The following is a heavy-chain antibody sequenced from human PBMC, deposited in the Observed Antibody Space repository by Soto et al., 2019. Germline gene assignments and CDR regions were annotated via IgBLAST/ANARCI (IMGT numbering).Heavy chain of an antibody. J-gene: IGHJ4*02. Sequence: ASVTVSCKASGYIFTIYRIHWVRQAPGQNPEWMGCIDADTGDTEYSREVQGQFTISRDNAKNSLYLQMNSLRAEDTAVYYCARERYYYGSGDYWGQGTLVTVSS. CDR3: ARERYYYGSGDY. CDR2: IDADTGDT. V-gene: IGHV1-3*03. D-gene: IGHD3-10*01. CDR1: GYIFTIYR.